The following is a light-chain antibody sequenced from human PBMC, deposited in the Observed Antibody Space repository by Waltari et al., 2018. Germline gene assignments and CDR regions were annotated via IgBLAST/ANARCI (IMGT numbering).Light chain of an antibody. CDR1: QSVLYSSNNKNY. J-gene: IGKJ1*01. CDR2: WAS. V-gene: IGKV4-1*01. Sequence: DLVMTQSPDSLAVSLGERATIHCQSSQSVLYSSNNKNYLAWYQQKPGQPPKLLIYWASTRESGVPDRFSGSGSGTEFTLTISSLQAEDVAVYYCQQYYSIPPTFGQGTKVEIK. CDR3: QQYYSIPPT.